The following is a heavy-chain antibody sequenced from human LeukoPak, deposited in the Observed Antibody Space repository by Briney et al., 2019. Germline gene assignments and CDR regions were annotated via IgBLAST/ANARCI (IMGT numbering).Heavy chain of an antibody. J-gene: IGHJ6*02. Sequence: GGSLRLSCAASGFTFSSYAMSWVRQAPGKGLEWVSGISGDGGITYYADSVRGRFTISRGNSKNTLYLQMNSLRAEDTAVYYCAKSSGPGGYYYYGMDVWGQGTTVTVSS. CDR3: AKSSGPGGYYYYGMDV. V-gene: IGHV3-23*01. CDR2: ISGDGGIT. CDR1: GFTFSSYA. D-gene: IGHD3-10*01.